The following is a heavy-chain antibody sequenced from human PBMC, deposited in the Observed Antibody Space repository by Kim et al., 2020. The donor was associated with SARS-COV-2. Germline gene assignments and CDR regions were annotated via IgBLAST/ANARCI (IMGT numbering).Heavy chain of an antibody. CDR2: IRSKAYGGTT. J-gene: IGHJ4*02. D-gene: IGHD3-22*01. CDR3: TRGLYVSSGYYGY. Sequence: GGSLRLSCTASGFTFGDYSMSWVRQAPGKGLEWVGCIRSKAYGGTTEYAASVKGRFTISRDDSKSIAYLQMNSLKTEDTAVYYCTRGLYVSSGYYGYWGRGTLVTVSS. CDR1: GFTFGDYS. V-gene: IGHV3-49*04.